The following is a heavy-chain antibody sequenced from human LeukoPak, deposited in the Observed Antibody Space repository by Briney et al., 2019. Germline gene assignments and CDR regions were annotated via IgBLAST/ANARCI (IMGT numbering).Heavy chain of an antibody. V-gene: IGHV3-23*01. Sequence: GGSLRLSCAASGFTFSTYAMSWVRQAPGKGLEWVSTIGGGGGGTYYADSVKGRFTISRDTSKNTLFLQMNSLRAEDTAVYYCARSGLSRFGFWGQGTLVTVSS. CDR3: ARSGLSRFGF. D-gene: IGHD2/OR15-2a*01. CDR1: GFTFSTYA. CDR2: IGGGGGGT. J-gene: IGHJ4*02.